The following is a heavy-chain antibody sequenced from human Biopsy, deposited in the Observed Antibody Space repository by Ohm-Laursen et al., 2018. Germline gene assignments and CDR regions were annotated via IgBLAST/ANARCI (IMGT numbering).Heavy chain of an antibody. V-gene: IGHV2-70*11. CDR1: GFSLSDRGMC. CDR3: ARTPILIVSAGLVYRHRRHLQGMDV. D-gene: IGHD6-13*01. J-gene: IGHJ6*02. CDR2: VDWDDYK. Sequence: TQTLTLTCSFSGFSLSDRGMCVSWIRQAPGKALEWPARVDWDDYKDYSASLQTKLSISKDTSNDQVVLTVNNVDPADTATYYCARTPILIVSAGLVYRHRRHLQGMDVWGQGIAVTVS.